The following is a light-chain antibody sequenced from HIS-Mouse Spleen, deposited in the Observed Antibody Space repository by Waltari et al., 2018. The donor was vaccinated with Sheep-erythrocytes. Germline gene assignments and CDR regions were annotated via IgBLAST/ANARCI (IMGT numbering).Light chain of an antibody. CDR2: WAS. V-gene: IGKV4-1*01. CDR3: QQYYSTLA. J-gene: IGKJ3*01. Sequence: DIVMTQSPDSLAVSLGERATINCKSSQSVLYSSNNKNYLAWYQQKPGQPPKLLIYWASTRESGVPDRFSGSGSGTDFTLTNSSLQAEDVAVYYCQQYYSTLAFGPGTKVDIK. CDR1: QSVLYSSNNKNY.